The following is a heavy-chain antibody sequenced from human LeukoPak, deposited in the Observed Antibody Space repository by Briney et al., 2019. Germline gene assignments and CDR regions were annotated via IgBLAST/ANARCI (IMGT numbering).Heavy chain of an antibody. J-gene: IGHJ4*02. CDR2: IKSKTDGGTT. CDR1: GFTFSNAW. D-gene: IGHD3-22*01. CDR3: TTGPYYYDSSEPFDY. V-gene: IGHV3-15*01. Sequence: GGSLRPSCAASGFTFSNAWMSWVRQAPGKGLEWVGRIKSKTDGGTTDYAAPVKGRFTISRDDSKNTLYMQMNSLKTEDTAVYYCTTGPYYYDSSEPFDYWGQGTLVTVPS.